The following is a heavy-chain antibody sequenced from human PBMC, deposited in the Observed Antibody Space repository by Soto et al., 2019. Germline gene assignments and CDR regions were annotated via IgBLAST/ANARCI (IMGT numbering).Heavy chain of an antibody. J-gene: IGHJ4*02. CDR1: GGSVSSGSYY. Sequence: SETLSLTCTVSGGSVSSGSYYWSWIRQPPGKGLEWIGYIFFTGSTTYNPSLKSRVTISVDTSNNQFSLKLSSLTAADTAVYYCARDLRGYSLFDYWGQGTLVTVSS. V-gene: IGHV4-61*01. CDR3: ARDLRGYSLFDY. CDR2: IFFTGST. D-gene: IGHD5-18*01.